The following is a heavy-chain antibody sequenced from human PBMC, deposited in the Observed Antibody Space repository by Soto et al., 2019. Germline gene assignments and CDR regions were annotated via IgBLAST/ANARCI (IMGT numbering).Heavy chain of an antibody. CDR1: GFTVISNY. CDR2: IYSGGST. Sequence: PGGSLRLSCAASGFTVISNYMSWVRQAPGKGLEWVSVIYSGGSTYYADSVKGRFTISRDNSKNTLYLQMNSLRAEDTAVYYCVRRYCTTGVCYYGMDVWGHGNKVTVSS. CDR3: VRRYCTTGVCYYGMDV. V-gene: IGHV3-53*01. J-gene: IGHJ6*02. D-gene: IGHD2-8*01.